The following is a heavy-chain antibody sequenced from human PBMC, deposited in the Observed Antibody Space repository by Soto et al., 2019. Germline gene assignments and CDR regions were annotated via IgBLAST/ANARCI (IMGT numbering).Heavy chain of an antibody. Sequence: QVQLQESGPGLVKPSQTLSLTCTVSGGSISSGGYYWSWIRQHPGKGLEWIGYISYTGSTYYNPSLKSRVTISVDTSKNQLSLELSSVTAADTAVYYCARAPGSGSRPYFVDWGQGNLVTVSS. J-gene: IGHJ4*02. CDR3: ARAPGSGSRPYFVD. V-gene: IGHV4-31*03. CDR2: ISYTGST. CDR1: GGSISSGGYY. D-gene: IGHD3-10*01.